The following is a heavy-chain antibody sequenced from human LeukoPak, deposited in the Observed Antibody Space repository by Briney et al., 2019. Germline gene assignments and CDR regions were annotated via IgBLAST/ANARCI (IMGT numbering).Heavy chain of an antibody. CDR2: IRSDGSDT. CDR1: GFTFSDTW. Sequence: GGSLRLSCAASGFTFSDTWMHWVRQAPGKGLVWVSRIRSDGSDTRYAESVKGRFIISRDNAKNTLYLQMNSLRPEDTAVYYCARAVNQYSSSWHYYYYYYMDVWGKGTTVTVSS. J-gene: IGHJ6*03. D-gene: IGHD6-13*01. V-gene: IGHV3-74*01. CDR3: ARAVNQYSSSWHYYYYYYMDV.